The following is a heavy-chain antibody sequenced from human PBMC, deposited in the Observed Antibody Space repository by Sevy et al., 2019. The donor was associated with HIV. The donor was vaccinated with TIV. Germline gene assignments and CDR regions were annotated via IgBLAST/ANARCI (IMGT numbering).Heavy chain of an antibody. CDR2: FDPEDGET. Sequence: ASVKVSCKVSGYTLTKLPMHWVRQAPGKGLEWMGGFDPEDGETIYAQRFQGRVTMTEDTCTDTAYMELSSLRSEDTAVYYCATLDFWSENPFYGTDVWGQGTTVTVSS. CDR3: ATLDFWSENPFYGTDV. D-gene: IGHD3-3*01. J-gene: IGHJ6*02. V-gene: IGHV1-24*01. CDR1: GYTLTKLP.